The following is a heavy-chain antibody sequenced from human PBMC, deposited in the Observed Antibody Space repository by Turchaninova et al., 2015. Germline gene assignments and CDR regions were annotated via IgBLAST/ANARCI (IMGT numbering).Heavy chain of an antibody. Sequence: QITLKESGPTVVKPTQTLTLTCTFSGFSLSTSGVSVGWIRQPPGGALEWLALIYLDDDKRYNPSLKSRLTITKDTSENRVVLTMTNMDPVDTATYFCAHENHYYNSGYWVPFNFWGQGILVTVSS. D-gene: IGHD3-22*01. V-gene: IGHV2-5*02. J-gene: IGHJ4*02. CDR3: AHENHYYNSGYWVPFNF. CDR1: GFSLSTSGVS. CDR2: IYLDDDK.